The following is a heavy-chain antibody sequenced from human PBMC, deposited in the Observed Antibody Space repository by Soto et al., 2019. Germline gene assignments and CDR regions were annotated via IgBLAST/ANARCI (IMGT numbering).Heavy chain of an antibody. CDR2: IYYSGTT. CDR1: GGSISNYY. CDR3: ARWDTAAAGTYYYGMDV. D-gene: IGHD6-13*01. Sequence: SETLSLTCTVSGGSISNYYWSWIRQPPGKGLEWIGYIYYSGTTNYNPSLKSRVTISVDTSKNQFSLKVSSVTAADTAVYYCARWDTAAAGTYYYGMDVWGQGTT. V-gene: IGHV4-59*01. J-gene: IGHJ6*02.